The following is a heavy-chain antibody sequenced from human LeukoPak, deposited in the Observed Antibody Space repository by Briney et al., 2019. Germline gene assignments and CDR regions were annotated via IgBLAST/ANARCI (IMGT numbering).Heavy chain of an antibody. Sequence: GGSLRLSCAASGFTFSTYGMHWVRQAPGKALEGVAFIRYDGNNKYYADSVKGRFTISRDNSKNTLFLQMNSLRAEDTAVYYCAKVSRAYCGGDCYEYFQLWGQGTLVTVSS. J-gene: IGHJ1*01. CDR3: AKVSRAYCGGDCYEYFQL. V-gene: IGHV3-30*02. D-gene: IGHD2-21*02. CDR1: GFTFSTYG. CDR2: IRYDGNNK.